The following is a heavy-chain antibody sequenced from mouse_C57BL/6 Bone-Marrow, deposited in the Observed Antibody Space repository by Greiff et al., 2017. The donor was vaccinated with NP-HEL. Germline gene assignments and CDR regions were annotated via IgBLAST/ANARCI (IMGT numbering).Heavy chain of an antibody. J-gene: IGHJ4*01. V-gene: IGHV1-82*01. CDR2: IYPGDGDT. CDR1: GYAFSSSW. Sequence: QLQQSGPELVKPGASVKISCKASGYAFSSSWMNWVKQRPGKGLEWIGRIYPGDGDTNYNGKFKGKATLTADKSSSTAYMQLSSLTSEDSAVYFCARRTTVGYWGQGTSVTVSS. CDR3: ARRTTVGY. D-gene: IGHD1-1*01.